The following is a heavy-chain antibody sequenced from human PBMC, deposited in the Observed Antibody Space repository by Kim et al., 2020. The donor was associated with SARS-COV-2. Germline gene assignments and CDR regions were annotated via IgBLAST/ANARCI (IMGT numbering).Heavy chain of an antibody. V-gene: IGHV3-74*01. CDR3: AAVPPYGSGSYSDGGEVS. J-gene: IGHJ5*02. Sequence: GRFTISRDNAKNTLYLQMNSLRVEDTAVYYCAAVPPYGSGSYSDGGEVSWGQGTLVTVSS. D-gene: IGHD3-10*01.